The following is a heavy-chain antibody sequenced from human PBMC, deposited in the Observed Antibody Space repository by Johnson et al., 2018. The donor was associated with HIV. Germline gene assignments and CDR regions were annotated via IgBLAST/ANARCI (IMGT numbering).Heavy chain of an antibody. D-gene: IGHD4-23*01. CDR3: AKSPAKDHGGNSGAFAI. CDR1: AFSFNSYW. CDR2: IYSGGST. J-gene: IGHJ3*02. V-gene: IGHV3-66*01. Sequence: MLLVESGGGLVQPGGSLRLSCAASAFSFNSYWMSWVRQAPGKGLEWVSVIYSGGSTYYADSVKGRFTISRDNSKNTLYLQMNSLRAEDTAIYYCAKSPAKDHGGNSGAFAIWGQGTMVTVSS.